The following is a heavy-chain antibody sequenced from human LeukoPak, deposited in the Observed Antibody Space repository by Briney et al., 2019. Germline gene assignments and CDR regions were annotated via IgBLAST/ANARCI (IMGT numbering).Heavy chain of an antibody. Sequence: PGGSLRLSCAASGFTFSSYSMNWVRQAPGKGLEWISSISFSSTYKYYADSVKGRFTISRDNAKNSLYLQMNGLRAEDTAAYYCMRGATDTTRWFDPWGQGTLVTVSS. J-gene: IGHJ5*02. CDR1: GFTFSSYS. D-gene: IGHD1-7*01. V-gene: IGHV3-21*01. CDR2: ISFSSTYK. CDR3: MRGATDTTRWFDP.